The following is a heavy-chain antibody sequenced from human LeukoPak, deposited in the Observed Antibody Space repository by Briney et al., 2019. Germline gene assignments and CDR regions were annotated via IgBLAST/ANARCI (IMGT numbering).Heavy chain of an antibody. V-gene: IGHV5-51*07. Sequence: ESLQISCQGSGSSFTSYWIGWVHQMPGKGLEWMGIMYPGDSETRYSPSFQSQVTISADKSISTAYLQWSSLKASDTAMYYCATTLYSGIYGDAFDIWDQGTMVTVSS. CDR2: MYPGDSET. D-gene: IGHD1-26*01. CDR3: ATTLYSGIYGDAFDI. CDR1: GSSFTSYW. J-gene: IGHJ3*02.